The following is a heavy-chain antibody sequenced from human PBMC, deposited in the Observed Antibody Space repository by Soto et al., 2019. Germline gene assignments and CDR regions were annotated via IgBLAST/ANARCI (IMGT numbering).Heavy chain of an antibody. CDR3: AAYCYTMTCTHFHGYS. D-gene: IGHD3-16*02. CDR1: GFRFRDYW. J-gene: IGHJ5*02. Sequence: GGSLRLSCAVSGFRFRDYWMSWVRQAPGKGLEWVANIKQDESDKYYVDSVKGRFTISRDNAKNALYLQMNSLRVEDTAVYYCAAYCYTMTCTHFHGYSWGQGAPVTVSS. CDR2: IKQDESDK. V-gene: IGHV3-7*03.